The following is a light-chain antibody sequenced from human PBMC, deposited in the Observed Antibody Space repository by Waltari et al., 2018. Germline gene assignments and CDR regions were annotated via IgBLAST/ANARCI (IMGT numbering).Light chain of an antibody. CDR2: GAS. J-gene: IGKJ1*01. CDR3: QHHFRLPAT. Sequence: IMLTQSPGTLSLSPGERATLSCRASQSISRYLAWYQQKPGQAPRLLIYGASTRATGIPGRFRGSGSGTDFSLTSSGLEPEDSAVYYCQHHFRLPATFGQGTKVEIK. CDR1: QSISRY. V-gene: IGKV3-20*01.